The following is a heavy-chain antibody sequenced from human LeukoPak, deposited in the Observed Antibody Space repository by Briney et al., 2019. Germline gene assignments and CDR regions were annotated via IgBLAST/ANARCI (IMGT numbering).Heavy chain of an antibody. CDR3: ARGPIQQWLYNGMDV. CDR1: EFTFGDHA. D-gene: IGHD5-18*01. CDR2: IRSRAYGGTT. J-gene: IGHJ6*02. Sequence: GGSLRLSCTASEFTFGDHAMSWVRQAPGKGVEWGGFIRSRAYGGTTEYAPAVKGRFLISRDDSKSIAYLHMNSLKTEDTAVYYCARGPIQQWLYNGMDVWGQGTTVSVSS. V-gene: IGHV3-49*04.